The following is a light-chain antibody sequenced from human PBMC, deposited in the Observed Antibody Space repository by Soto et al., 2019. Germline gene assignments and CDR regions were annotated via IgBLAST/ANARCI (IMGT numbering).Light chain of an antibody. CDR2: GAS. J-gene: IGKJ4*01. CDR1: QSVSIN. CDR3: HQYNNWPPLT. Sequence: EVVLTQSPATLSVSPGERVTLSCRASQSVSINLAWYQQKPGQAPRLLIYGASGRAPGIPPRFSGSGSGTEFTLTISSLQSEDLAVYYCHQYNNWPPLTFGGGTNVEIK. V-gene: IGKV3-15*01.